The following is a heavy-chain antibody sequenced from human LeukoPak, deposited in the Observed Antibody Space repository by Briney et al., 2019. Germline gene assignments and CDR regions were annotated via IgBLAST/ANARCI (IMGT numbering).Heavy chain of an antibody. D-gene: IGHD6-19*01. CDR2: IYYSGST. J-gene: IGHJ4*02. Sequence: SETLSLTCTVSGGSISSYYWSWIRQPPGKGLEGIGYIYYSGSTNYNPSLKSRVTISVDTSKNQFSLKLSSVTAADTAVYYCARVRIAVAGTDYFDYWGQGTLVTVSS. V-gene: IGHV4-59*08. CDR1: GGSISSYY. CDR3: ARVRIAVAGTDYFDY.